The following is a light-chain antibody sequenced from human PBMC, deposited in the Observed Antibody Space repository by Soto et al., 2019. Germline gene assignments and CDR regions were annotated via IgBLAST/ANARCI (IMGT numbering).Light chain of an antibody. CDR2: VAS. J-gene: IGKJ5*01. Sequence: DIVMTQSPATLSVSPGERATRSCRARQRVSSNLSWYQQKPGQAPRLLIYVASIRATSIPSRFSGSGSWTEFTLTISILQSEDFRVDYCQQNNNWPPITVGHVTQMEIK. CDR3: QQNNNWPPIT. V-gene: IGKV3D-15*03. CDR1: QRVSSN.